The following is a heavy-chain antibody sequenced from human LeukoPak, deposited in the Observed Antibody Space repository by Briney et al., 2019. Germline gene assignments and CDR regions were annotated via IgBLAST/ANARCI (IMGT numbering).Heavy chain of an antibody. J-gene: IGHJ4*02. CDR2: ISAYNGNT. D-gene: IGHD3-22*01. V-gene: IGHV1-18*01. CDR3: ARVTNHYYHSNTNDY. CDR1: GYTFTSYG. Sequence: GASVKVSCKASGYTFTSYGISWVRQAPGQGLEWMGWISAYNGNTNYAQKLQGRVTMTTDTSTSTAYMELRSLRSDDTAVYYCARVTNHYYHSNTNDYWGQGTLVTVSS.